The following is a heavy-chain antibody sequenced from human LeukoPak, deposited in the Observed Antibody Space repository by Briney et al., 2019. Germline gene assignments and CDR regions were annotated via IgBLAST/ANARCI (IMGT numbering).Heavy chain of an antibody. J-gene: IGHJ4*02. D-gene: IGHD4-17*01. V-gene: IGHV4-39*07. CDR1: GGSISSSSYY. CDR3: ARGVDYGEEY. CDR2: INHSGST. Sequence: PSETLSLTCTVSGGSISSSSYYWGWIRQPPGKGLEWIGEINHSGSTNYNPSFKSRVTISVDTSKNQFSLKLSSVTAADTAVYYCARGVDYGEEYWGQGTLVTVSS.